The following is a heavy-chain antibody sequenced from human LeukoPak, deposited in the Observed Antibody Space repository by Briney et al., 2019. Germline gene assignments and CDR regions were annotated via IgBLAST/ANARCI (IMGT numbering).Heavy chain of an antibody. CDR3: ARASWAYTPFDP. D-gene: IGHD3-16*01. J-gene: IGHJ5*02. Sequence: SETLSLTCTVSGGSISSYYWSWIRQPAGKGLEWIGRIYTSWSTNYNPSLKSRVPISEDTSKNQFSLKLSPVTAADPAVYYCARASWAYTPFDPWGQGTLVTVSS. CDR1: GGSISSYY. CDR2: IYTSWST. V-gene: IGHV4-4*07.